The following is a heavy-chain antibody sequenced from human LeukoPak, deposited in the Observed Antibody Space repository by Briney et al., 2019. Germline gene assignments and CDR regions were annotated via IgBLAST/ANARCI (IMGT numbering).Heavy chain of an antibody. CDR1: GYSISSGYY. J-gene: IGHJ3*02. CDR2: IYHSGST. Sequence: SETLSLTCAVSGYSISSGYYWGWIRQPPGKGLEWIRSIYHSGSTYYNPSLKSRVTISVDTSKNQFSLKLSSVTAADTAVYYCARLSQDTWDAFDIWGQGTMVTVSS. D-gene: IGHD2-15*01. CDR3: ARLSQDTWDAFDI. V-gene: IGHV4-38-2*01.